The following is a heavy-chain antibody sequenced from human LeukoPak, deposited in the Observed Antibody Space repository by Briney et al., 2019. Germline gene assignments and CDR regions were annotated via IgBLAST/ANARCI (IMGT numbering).Heavy chain of an antibody. CDR3: ARSTIDIVATGYFDY. V-gene: IGHV3-30-3*01. Sequence: GGSLRLSCAASGFTFGSYAMHWVRQAPGKGLEWVAVISYDGSNKYYADSVKGRFTISRDNSKNTLYLQMNSLRAEDTAVYYCARSTIDIVATGYFDYWGQGTLVTVSS. D-gene: IGHD5-12*01. CDR1: GFTFGSYA. CDR2: ISYDGSNK. J-gene: IGHJ4*02.